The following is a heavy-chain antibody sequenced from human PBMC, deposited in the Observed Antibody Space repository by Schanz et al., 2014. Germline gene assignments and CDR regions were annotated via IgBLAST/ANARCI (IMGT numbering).Heavy chain of an antibody. D-gene: IGHD3-10*01. CDR1: GFTFSTHA. CDR2: VSSDGNND. V-gene: IGHV3-30*03. CDR3: ARIGGSVFDY. J-gene: IGHJ4*02. Sequence: VQLLESGGGVVQPGRSLRLSCAASGFTFSTHAMHWVRQAPGKGLEWVALVSSDGNNDYYTDSVKGRFTISRDNSKNSLYLQMNSLRAEDTAVYYCARIGGSVFDYWAQGTLVTVSS.